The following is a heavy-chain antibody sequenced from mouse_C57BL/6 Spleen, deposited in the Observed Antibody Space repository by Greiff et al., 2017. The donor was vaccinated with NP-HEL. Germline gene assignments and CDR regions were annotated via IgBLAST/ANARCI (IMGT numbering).Heavy chain of an antibody. Sequence: QVQLQQPGAELVMPGASVKLSCKASGYTFTSYWMHWVKQRPGQGLEWIGEIDPSDSYTNYNQKFKGKSTLTVDKSSSTAYMQLSSLTSEDSAVYYCARPPDYDGSRTWFAYWGQGTLVTVSA. J-gene: IGHJ3*01. V-gene: IGHV1-69*01. CDR2: IDPSDSYT. D-gene: IGHD1-1*01. CDR3: ARPPDYDGSRTWFAY. CDR1: GYTFTSYW.